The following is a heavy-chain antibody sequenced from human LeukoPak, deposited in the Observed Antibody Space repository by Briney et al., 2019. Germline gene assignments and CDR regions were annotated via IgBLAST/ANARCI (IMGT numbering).Heavy chain of an antibody. J-gene: IGHJ6*03. CDR2: INPNSGGT. CDR3: ARPGGIAAPYYYYYYMDV. CDR1: GYTFTGYY. V-gene: IGHV1-2*04. Sequence: ASVKVSCKASGYTFTGYYMHWVRQAPGQGLEWMGWINPNSGGTNYAQKFQGWVTMTRDASISTAYMELSRLRSDDTAVYYCARPGGIAAPYYYYYYMDVWGKGTTVTVSS. D-gene: IGHD6-13*01.